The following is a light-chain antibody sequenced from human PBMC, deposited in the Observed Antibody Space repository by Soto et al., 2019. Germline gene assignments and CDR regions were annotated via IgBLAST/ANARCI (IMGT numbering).Light chain of an antibody. CDR3: QQHGNSPQT. J-gene: IGKJ1*01. CDR2: GAS. Sequence: IGVTHSPSSMSLSPAQSAPLSGTASQSVRGNNLAWYQQKPGQAPRLLIFGASRRATVIPDRFSGSGSGTDFTLTITRLAREDFAVYYCQQHGNSPQTFGQATKVDIK. V-gene: IGKV3-20*01. CDR1: QSVRGNN.